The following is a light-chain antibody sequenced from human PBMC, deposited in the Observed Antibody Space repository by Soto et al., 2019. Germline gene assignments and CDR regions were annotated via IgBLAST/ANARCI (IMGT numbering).Light chain of an antibody. Sequence: EIVMTQSPATLSVSPGERATLSCRASQSVGTHLAWYQQTPGQAPRLLISATSTRATGIPARFSGSGSGTXXXLXIXXXQSEDFAFYYCQQYNKWPVTFGGGTKVEV. J-gene: IGKJ4*01. CDR3: QQYNKWPVT. CDR1: QSVGTH. CDR2: ATS. V-gene: IGKV3-15*01.